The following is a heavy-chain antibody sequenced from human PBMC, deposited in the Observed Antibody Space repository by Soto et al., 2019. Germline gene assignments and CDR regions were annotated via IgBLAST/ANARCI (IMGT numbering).Heavy chain of an antibody. CDR2: ISSSSSTI. Sequence: GGSLRLSCAASGFTFSSYSMNWVRQAPGKGLEWVSYISSSSSTIYYADSVKGRFTISRDNAKNSLYLQMSSLRDEETAVYYCAREDLSTSWERGAFEIWGQGTMVTVSS. CDR3: AREDLSTSWERGAFEI. V-gene: IGHV3-48*02. D-gene: IGHD6-13*01. J-gene: IGHJ3*02. CDR1: GFTFSSYS.